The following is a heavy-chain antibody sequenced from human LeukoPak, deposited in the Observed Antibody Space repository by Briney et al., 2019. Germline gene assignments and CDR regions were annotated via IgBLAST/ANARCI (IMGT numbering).Heavy chain of an antibody. D-gene: IGHD3-10*01. Sequence: ASVNVSCKVSGYTLTELSMHWVRQAPGQGLEWMGWINPNSGGTNYAQKFQGRVTMTRDTSISTAYMELSRLRSDDTAVYYCARALWFGELLSGYYMDVWGKGTTVTVSS. CDR1: GYTLTELS. CDR3: ARALWFGELLSGYYMDV. V-gene: IGHV1-2*02. J-gene: IGHJ6*03. CDR2: INPNSGGT.